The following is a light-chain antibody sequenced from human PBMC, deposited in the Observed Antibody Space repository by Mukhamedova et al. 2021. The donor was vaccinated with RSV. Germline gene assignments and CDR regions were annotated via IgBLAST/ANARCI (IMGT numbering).Light chain of an antibody. V-gene: IGLV2-14*01. CDR1: STDIGGYNY. CDR3: SSYSGISTLL. J-gene: IGLJ3*02. CDR2: EVS. Sequence: GASTDIGGYNYVSWYQQHPGNAPKLLIYEVSFRPSGVSNRFSGSKYGHTASLTIPGLQAEDEADYYCSSYSGISTLLFGVGSKLTV.